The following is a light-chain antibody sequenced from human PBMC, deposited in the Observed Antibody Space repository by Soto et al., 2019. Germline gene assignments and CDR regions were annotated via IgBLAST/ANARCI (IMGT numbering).Light chain of an antibody. V-gene: IGKV1-17*01. J-gene: IGKJ4*02. Sequence: DIQMTQSPPSLSASVGDRVTITCRSSQAIRNDLAWYQQRPGKAPKRLIFAASALQSGVPSRFSGSGSGTEFTLTISSLQPEDFATYFCLQPNKYPRTFGRGTKVEI. CDR3: LQPNKYPRT. CDR1: QAIRND. CDR2: AAS.